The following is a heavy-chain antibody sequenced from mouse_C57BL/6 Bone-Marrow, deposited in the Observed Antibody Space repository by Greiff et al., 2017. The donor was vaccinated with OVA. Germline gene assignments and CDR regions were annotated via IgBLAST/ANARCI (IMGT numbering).Heavy chain of an antibody. CDR2: ISSGGSYT. CDR3: ARTTVVAPMDY. CDR1: GFTFTSYG. D-gene: IGHD1-1*01. V-gene: IGHV5-6*01. Sequence: EVMLVESGGDLVKPGGSLKLSCAASGFTFTSYGMSWVRQPPDKRLEWVATISSGGSYTSYTASVKGRFTISRDTAKNTLYLQMSSLKSEDTAMDYCARTTVVAPMDYWGRGTSVTVSS. J-gene: IGHJ4*01.